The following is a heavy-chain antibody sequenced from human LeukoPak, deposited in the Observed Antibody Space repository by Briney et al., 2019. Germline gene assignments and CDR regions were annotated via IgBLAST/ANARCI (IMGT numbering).Heavy chain of an antibody. CDR1: GGSISSSSYY. CDR3: ARYVREASPTDPTYYYHYMDV. V-gene: IGHV4-39*07. CDR2: IYYSGST. D-gene: IGHD3-10*02. Sequence: SETLSLTCTVSGGSISSSSYYWGWIRQPPGKGLEWIGSIYYSGSTYYNPSLKSRVTISVDTSKNQFSLKLSSVTAADTAVYYCARYVREASPTDPTYYYHYMDVWGKGTTVTVSS. J-gene: IGHJ6*03.